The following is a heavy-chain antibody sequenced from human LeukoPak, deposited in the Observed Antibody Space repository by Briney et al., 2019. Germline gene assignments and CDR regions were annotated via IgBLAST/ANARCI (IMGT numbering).Heavy chain of an antibody. J-gene: IGHJ4*02. D-gene: IGHD3-10*01. CDR1: GGSFSGYY. CDR2: INHSGST. Sequence: SETLSLTCAVYGGSFSGYYWSWIRQPPGRGLEWIGEINHSGSTNYNPSLKSRVTISVDTSKNQFSLKLSSVTAADTAVYYCARGSNYYGSGSYYNIAASPFDYWGQGTLVTVSS. V-gene: IGHV4-34*01. CDR3: ARGSNYYGSGSYYNIAASPFDY.